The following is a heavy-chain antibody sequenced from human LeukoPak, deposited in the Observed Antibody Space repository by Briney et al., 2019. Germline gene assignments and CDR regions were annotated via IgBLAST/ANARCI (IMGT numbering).Heavy chain of an antibody. V-gene: IGHV3-73*01. CDR3: TRDGYNSAFDY. CDR2: IRSKANSYAT. D-gene: IGHD5-24*01. J-gene: IGHJ4*02. Sequence: GRSLKLSYAASGFTFSGSAMHWVRQASGKGLEWVGRIRSKANSYATVYAASVKGRFTISRDDSKNTAYLQMSSLKTEDTAVYYCTRDGYNSAFDYWGQGTLVTVSS. CDR1: GFTFSGSA.